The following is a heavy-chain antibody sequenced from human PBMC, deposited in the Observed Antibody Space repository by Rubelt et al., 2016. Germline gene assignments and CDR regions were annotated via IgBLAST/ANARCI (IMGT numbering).Heavy chain of an antibody. CDR2: IKEDGSDK. CDR3: ARGNSAAY. V-gene: IGHV3-7*03. J-gene: IGHJ4*02. D-gene: IGHD3-10*01. CDR1: GFIFSNYG. Sequence: EVQLLESGRGLLQPRGSLRLSCVASGFIFSNYGMNWARQAPGTGPEWVAPIKEDGSDKNSLDSVTGRFTISRDNATKTVYLQMNSLRAEDTAVYYCARGNSAAYWGQGTLVTVSS.